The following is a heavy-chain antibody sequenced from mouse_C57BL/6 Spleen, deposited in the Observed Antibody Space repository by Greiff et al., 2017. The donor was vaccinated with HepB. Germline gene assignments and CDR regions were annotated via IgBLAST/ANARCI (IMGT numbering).Heavy chain of an antibody. Sequence: LQQSGAELVKPGASVKLSCKASGYTFTSYWMQWVKQRPGQGLEWIGEIDPSDSYTNYNQKFKGKATLTVDTSSSTAYMQLSSLTSEDSAVYYCARREDYYGSRYFDVWGTGTTVTVSS. J-gene: IGHJ1*03. CDR1: GYTFTSYW. CDR3: ARREDYYGSRYFDV. V-gene: IGHV1-50*01. CDR2: IDPSDSYT. D-gene: IGHD1-1*01.